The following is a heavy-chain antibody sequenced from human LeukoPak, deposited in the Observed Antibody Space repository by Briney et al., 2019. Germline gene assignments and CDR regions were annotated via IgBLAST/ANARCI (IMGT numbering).Heavy chain of an antibody. D-gene: IGHD3-3*01. V-gene: IGHV3-11*04. CDR1: GFTFSDYY. Sequence: GGSLRLSCAASGFTFSDYYMSWIRQAPGKGRGWVSYISSSGSTIYYADSVKGRFTISRDNAKNSLYLQKNSLRAEDTAVYYCARGPGGVVTKGCFDYWGQGTLVTVSS. CDR3: ARGPGGVVTKGCFDY. J-gene: IGHJ4*02. CDR2: ISSSGSTI.